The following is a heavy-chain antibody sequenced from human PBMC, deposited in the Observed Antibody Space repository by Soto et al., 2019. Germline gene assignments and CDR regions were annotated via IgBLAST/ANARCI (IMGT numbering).Heavy chain of an antibody. V-gene: IGHV3-48*02. Sequence: GGSLRLSCAASGFTFSSYSMNWVRQAPGKGLEWVSYISSSSSTIYYADSVKGRFTISRDNAKNSLYLQMNSLRDDDTAVYYCARDASYYDFWSGYYKPQTAFDYWGRGTLVTVSS. CDR1: GFTFSSYS. J-gene: IGHJ4*02. CDR2: ISSSSSTI. CDR3: ARDASYYDFWSGYYKPQTAFDY. D-gene: IGHD3-3*01.